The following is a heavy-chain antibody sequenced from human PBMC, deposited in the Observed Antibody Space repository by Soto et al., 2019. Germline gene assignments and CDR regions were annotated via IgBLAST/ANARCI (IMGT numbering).Heavy chain of an antibody. D-gene: IGHD3-10*01. CDR3: ASRGYYGSGSYLPDY. CDR1: GYTFTSYY. CDR2: INPSGGST. J-gene: IGHJ4*02. V-gene: IGHV1-46*03. Sequence: ASVKVSCKASGYTFTSYYMHWVRQAPGQGLEWMGIINPSGGSTSYAQKFQGRVTMTRDTSTSTVYMELSSLRSEDTAVYYCASRGYYGSGSYLPDYWGQGTLVTVSS.